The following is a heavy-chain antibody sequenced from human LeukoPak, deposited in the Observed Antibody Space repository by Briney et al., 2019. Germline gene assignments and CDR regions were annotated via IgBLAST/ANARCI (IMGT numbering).Heavy chain of an antibody. Sequence: GGSLRLSCAASGFTFSSYAMSWVRQAPGKGLEWVSAISGSGGSTYYADSVKGRFTISRDNSKNTLYLQMNSLRAEDTAVYYCAKDRDIVVVPAAWNWFDPWGQGTLVTVSS. CDR3: AKDRDIVVVPAAWNWFDP. J-gene: IGHJ5*02. CDR2: ISGSGGST. D-gene: IGHD2-2*01. V-gene: IGHV3-23*01. CDR1: GFTFSSYA.